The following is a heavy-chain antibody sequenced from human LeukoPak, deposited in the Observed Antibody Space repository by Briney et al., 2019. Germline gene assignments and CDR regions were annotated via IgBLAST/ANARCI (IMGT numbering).Heavy chain of an antibody. Sequence: GGSLRLSCAASGFTFTTYAMTWVRQAPGKGLEWVSSISSGGAYTYYADSVKGRFTISRDNSKNTLYLQMNSLRAEDTAVYYCARVLTWGAAGDYWGQGTLVTVSS. CDR2: ISSGGAYT. V-gene: IGHV3-23*01. CDR3: ARVLTWGAAGDY. J-gene: IGHJ4*02. D-gene: IGHD6-13*01. CDR1: GFTFTTYA.